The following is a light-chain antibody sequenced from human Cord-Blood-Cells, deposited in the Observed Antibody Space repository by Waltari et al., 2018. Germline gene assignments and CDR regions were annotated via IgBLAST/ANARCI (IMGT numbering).Light chain of an antibody. CDR1: QSVSNY. CDR2: DAT. V-gene: IGKV3-11*01. J-gene: IGKJ2*01. Sequence: IVLTQSPATLSLSPGERATLSCRANQSVSNYLAWYQQKPSQAPRLLIYDATNRATGIPARFSGSASRTDFTLTISSLAPEDFAVYYCQQRSNWPTFGQGTKLEIK. CDR3: QQRSNWPT.